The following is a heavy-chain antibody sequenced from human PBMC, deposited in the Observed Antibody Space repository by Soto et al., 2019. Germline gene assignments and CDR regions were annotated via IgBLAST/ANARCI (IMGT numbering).Heavy chain of an antibody. CDR2: LKDRSQNYAT. J-gene: IGHJ5*01. V-gene: IGHV3-72*01. CDR1: GFSVSGWY. CDR3: AREGDARWLDS. Sequence: EVQLVESGGDLVQPGGSARLSCAASGFSVSGWYMDWVRQAPGKGLEWVARLKDRSQNYATEYAASVKGRFTVSRHPSQNSLFLQMNSLKIEDTAVYYCAREGDARWLDSWGQGTLVTVS. D-gene: IGHD1-26*01.